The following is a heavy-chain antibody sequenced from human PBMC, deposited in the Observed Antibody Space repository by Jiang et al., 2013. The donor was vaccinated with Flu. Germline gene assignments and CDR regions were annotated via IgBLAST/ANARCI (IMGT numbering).Heavy chain of an antibody. V-gene: IGHV1-18*01. Sequence: EVKKPGASVKVSCKASGLHLYQLWYQLGATGPGQGLEWMGWISAYNGNTNYAQKLQGRVTMTTDTSTSTAYMELRSLRSDDTAVYYCARQRPFYGDRLRINYYGMDVWGQGTTVTVSS. J-gene: IGHJ6*02. D-gene: IGHD4-17*01. CDR3: ARQRPFYGDRLRINYYGMDV. CDR1: GLHLYQLW. CDR2: ISAYNGNT.